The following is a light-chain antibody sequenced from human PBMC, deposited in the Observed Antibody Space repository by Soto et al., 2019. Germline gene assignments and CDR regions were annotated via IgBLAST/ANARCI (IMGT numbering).Light chain of an antibody. CDR1: SSDVGGYNY. J-gene: IGLJ3*02. Sequence: QSALTQPASVSGSPGQSITISCTGTSSDVGGYNYVSWYQQHPGKAPKLMIYEVSNRPSGVSNRSSGSKSGNTASLTISGLQAEDEADYYCSSYTSSSWVFGGGTQLTVL. V-gene: IGLV2-14*01. CDR2: EVS. CDR3: SSYTSSSWV.